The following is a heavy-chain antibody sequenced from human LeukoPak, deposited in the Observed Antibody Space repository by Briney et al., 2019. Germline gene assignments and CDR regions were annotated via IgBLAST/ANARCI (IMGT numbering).Heavy chain of an antibody. CDR1: GGTFSSYA. CDR2: IIPIFGTA. CDR3: ARDLGIAVAGTGNWFDP. D-gene: IGHD6-19*01. Sequence: SVKVSCKASGGTFSSYAISWVRQAPGQGLEWMGGIIPIFGTANYAQKFQGRVTITTDESTSTAYMGLSSLRSEDTAVYYCARDLGIAVAGTGNWFDPWGQGTLVTVSS. J-gene: IGHJ5*02. V-gene: IGHV1-69*05.